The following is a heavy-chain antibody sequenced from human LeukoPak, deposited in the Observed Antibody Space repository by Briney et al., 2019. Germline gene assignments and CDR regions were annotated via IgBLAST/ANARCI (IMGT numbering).Heavy chain of an antibody. Sequence: GGSLKLSCSASGFTFSDFVINWVRQAPGKGLEWVGRIRSEPNSYATAYAASVKGRFTISREDSKNTTYLQMNSLKTGDTAVYYCTRSGNYYYYMDVWGKGTTVAVPS. CDR2: IRSEPNSYAT. CDR1: GFTFSDFV. V-gene: IGHV3-73*01. CDR3: TRSGNYYYYMDV. D-gene: IGHD1-26*01. J-gene: IGHJ6*03.